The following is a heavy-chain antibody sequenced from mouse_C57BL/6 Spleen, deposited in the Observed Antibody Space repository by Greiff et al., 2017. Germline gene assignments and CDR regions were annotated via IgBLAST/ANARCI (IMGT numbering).Heavy chain of an antibody. V-gene: IGHV5-17*01. J-gene: IGHJ3*01. Sequence: EVQGVESGGGLVKPGGSLKLSCAASGFTFSDYGMHWVRQAPEKGLEWVAYISSGRSTIYYADTVKGRFTISRDNAKNTLFLQMTSLRSEDTAMYYCARGGQLRLAWFAYWGQGTLVTVSA. CDR1: GFTFSDYG. D-gene: IGHD3-2*02. CDR3: ARGGQLRLAWFAY. CDR2: ISSGRSTI.